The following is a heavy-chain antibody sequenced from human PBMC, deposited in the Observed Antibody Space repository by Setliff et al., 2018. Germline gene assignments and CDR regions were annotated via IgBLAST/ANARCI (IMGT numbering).Heavy chain of an antibody. V-gene: IGHV1-46*01. D-gene: IGHD6-13*01. J-gene: IGHJ6*02. CDR1: GYTSTSYY. CDR2: INPSGGST. Sequence: ASVKVSCKASGYTSTSYYMHWVRQAPGQGLEWMGIINPSGGSTSYAQKFQGRVTMTRDTSTSTVYMELSSLRSEDTAVYYCASLGLAAAREDYYYYGMDVWGQGTTVTVSS. CDR3: ASLGLAAAREDYYYYGMDV.